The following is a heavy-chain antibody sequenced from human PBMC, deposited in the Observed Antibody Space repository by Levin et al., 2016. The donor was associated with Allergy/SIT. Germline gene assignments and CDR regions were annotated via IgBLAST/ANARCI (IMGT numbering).Heavy chain of an antibody. J-gene: IGHJ4*02. CDR3: AKDRRFVVVTATLEY. D-gene: IGHD2-21*02. Sequence: GESLKISCAASGFTFSSYAMSWVRQAPGKGLEWVSAISGSGGSTYYADSVKGRFTISRDNSKNTLYLQMNSLRAEDTAVYYCAKDRRFVVVTATLEYWGQGTLVTVSS. V-gene: IGHV3-23*01. CDR2: ISGSGGST. CDR1: GFTFSSYA.